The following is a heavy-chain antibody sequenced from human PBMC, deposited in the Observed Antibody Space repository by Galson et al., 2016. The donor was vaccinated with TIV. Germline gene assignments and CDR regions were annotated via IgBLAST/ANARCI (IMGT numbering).Heavy chain of an antibody. V-gene: IGHV3-30-3*01. CDR3: ARGFSSYYFDY. D-gene: IGHD2-2*01. CDR1: EFTFGSYG. J-gene: IGHJ4*02. CDR2: ISYDRSDK. Sequence: SLRLSCAASEFTFGSYGMHWVRHGPGKGLEWVAFISYDRSDKQYADSVKGRFTISRDNSKNTLYLQMSSLRPEDTALYYCARGFSSYYFDYWGQGILVTVSS.